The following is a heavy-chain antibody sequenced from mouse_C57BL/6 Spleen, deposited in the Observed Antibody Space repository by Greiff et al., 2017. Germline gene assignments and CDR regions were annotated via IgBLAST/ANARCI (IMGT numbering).Heavy chain of an antibody. D-gene: IGHD1-1*01. J-gene: IGHJ1*03. CDR2: IDPENGDT. Sequence: EVQLQQSGAELVRPGASVKLSCTASGFNIKDDYMHWVKQRPEQGLEWIGWIDPENGDTEYASKFQGKATITADTSSNTAYLQLSSLTSEDTAVYYCTTPLGYGSSHWYFDVWGTGTTVTVSS. CDR3: TTPLGYGSSHWYFDV. CDR1: GFNIKDDY. V-gene: IGHV14-4*01.